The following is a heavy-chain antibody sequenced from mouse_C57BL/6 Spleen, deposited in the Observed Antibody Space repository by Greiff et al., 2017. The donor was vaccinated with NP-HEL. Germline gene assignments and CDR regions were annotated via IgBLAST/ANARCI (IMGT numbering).Heavy chain of an antibody. CDR2: IHPNSGST. CDR3: AGSNYENYYAMDY. J-gene: IGHJ4*01. D-gene: IGHD2-5*01. Sequence: VQLQQPGAELVKPGASVKLSCKASGYTFTSYWMHWVKQRPGQGLEWIGMIHPNSGSTNYNEKFKSKATLTVDKSSSTAYMQLSSLTSEDSAVYYCAGSNYENYYAMDYWGQGTSVTVSS. V-gene: IGHV1-64*01. CDR1: GYTFTSYW.